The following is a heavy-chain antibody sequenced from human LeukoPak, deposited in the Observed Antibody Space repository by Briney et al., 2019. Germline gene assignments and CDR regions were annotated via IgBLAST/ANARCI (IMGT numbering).Heavy chain of an antibody. D-gene: IGHD1-26*01. CDR2: MYYSGST. J-gene: IGHJ5*02. V-gene: IGHV4-59*01. Sequence: PSETLSLTCTVSGDSISSYYWSWIRQPPGKGLEWIGYMYYSGSTNYNPFLKSRVTISVDTSKNQLSLKLSSVTAADTAVYYCARGIIVGATWGENYNCFDPWGQGTLVTVSS. CDR1: GDSISSYY. CDR3: ARGIIVGATWGENYNCFDP.